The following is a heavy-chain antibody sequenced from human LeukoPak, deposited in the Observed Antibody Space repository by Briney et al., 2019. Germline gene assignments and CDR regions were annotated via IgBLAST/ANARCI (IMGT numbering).Heavy chain of an antibody. CDR3: ASGVYCSGGSCYPSVDE. V-gene: IGHV1-8*02. J-gene: IGHJ4*02. CDR2: MNPNSGNT. Sequence: ASVKVSCKASGYTFTGYFMHWVRPAPGRGLEWMGWMNPNSGNTAYAQKLQGRVTMTRTTSTCTGYMELSSLRSEVTAVYYCASGVYCSGGSCYPSVDEWGEGTLVTVS. CDR1: GYTFTGYF. D-gene: IGHD2-15*01.